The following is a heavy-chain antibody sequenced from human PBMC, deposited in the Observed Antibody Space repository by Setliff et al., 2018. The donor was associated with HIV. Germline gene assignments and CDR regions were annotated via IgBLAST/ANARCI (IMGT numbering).Heavy chain of an antibody. Sequence: SVKVSCKASGYTFTNYYIHWLRQAPGQGLEWMGGIIPIFGTTHYAQKFQGRVTVTADESTSTAYMQLSSLRSDDTAVYYCARGRNYDSSGYGDYYYYMDVWGKGTTVTVSS. J-gene: IGHJ6*03. CDR1: GYTFTNYY. CDR2: IIPIFGTT. D-gene: IGHD3-22*01. CDR3: ARGRNYDSSGYGDYYYYMDV. V-gene: IGHV1-69*13.